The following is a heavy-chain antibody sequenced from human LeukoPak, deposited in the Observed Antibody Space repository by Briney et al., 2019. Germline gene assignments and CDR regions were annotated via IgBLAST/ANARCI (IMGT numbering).Heavy chain of an antibody. Sequence: SETLSLTCTVSGGSISSYYWSWIRQPPGKWLEWIGYIYYSGSTNYNPSLKSRVAISVDTSKNQFSLKLSSVTAADTAVYYCARGGQYYYDSSGYPDYWGQGTLVTVSS. V-gene: IGHV4-59*01. CDR2: IYYSGST. CDR3: ARGGQYYYDSSGYPDY. CDR1: GGSISSYY. J-gene: IGHJ4*02. D-gene: IGHD3-22*01.